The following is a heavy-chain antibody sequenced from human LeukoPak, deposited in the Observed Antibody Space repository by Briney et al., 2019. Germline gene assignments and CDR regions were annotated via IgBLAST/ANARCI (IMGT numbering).Heavy chain of an antibody. CDR2: IYSGGST. D-gene: IGHD5-24*01. Sequence: GGSLRLSCAASGFTVSSNYMSWVRQAPGKGLEWVSVIYSGGSTYYADSVKGRFTISRDNSKNTLYLQMNSLRAEDTAVYYCARDSQGVEMATTQGDYWGQGTLVTVSS. J-gene: IGHJ4*02. CDR3: ARDSQGVEMATTQGDY. CDR1: GFTVSSNY. V-gene: IGHV3-53*01.